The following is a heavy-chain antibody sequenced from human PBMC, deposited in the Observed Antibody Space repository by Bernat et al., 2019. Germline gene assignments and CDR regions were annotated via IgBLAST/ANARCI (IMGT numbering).Heavy chain of an antibody. CDR3: AHSSYPNTRYCTSTSCSYYGMDV. CDR1: GFSLSTSGVG. Sequence: QITLKESGLTLVRPTQTLTLTCTFSGFSLSTSGVGMGWIRQPPGQALEWLALIYWDDDKRYSPSLKSRLTITRDTTKSQVILMMTNMDPVDTGTYYCAHSSYPNTRYCTSTSCSYYGMDVWGQGTTVTVS. J-gene: IGHJ6*02. CDR2: IYWDDDK. D-gene: IGHD2-2*01. V-gene: IGHV2-5*02.